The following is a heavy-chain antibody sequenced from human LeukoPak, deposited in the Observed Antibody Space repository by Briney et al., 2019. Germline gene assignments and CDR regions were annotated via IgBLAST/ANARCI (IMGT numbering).Heavy chain of an antibody. CDR3: ARHNRYYDGPPSWFDP. D-gene: IGHD3-22*01. V-gene: IGHV4-34*01. CDR2: INHSGST. J-gene: IGHJ5*02. CDR1: GGSFSGYY. Sequence: SETLSLTCAVYGGSFSGYYWSWIRQPPGKGLEWIGEINHSGSTNYNPSLKSRVTISVDTSKNQFSLKLSSVTAADTAVYYCARHNRYYDGPPSWFDPWGQGTLVTVSS.